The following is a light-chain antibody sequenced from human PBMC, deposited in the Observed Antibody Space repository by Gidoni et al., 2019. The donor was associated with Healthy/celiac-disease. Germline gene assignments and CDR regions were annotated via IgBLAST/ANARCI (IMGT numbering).Light chain of an antibody. V-gene: IGKV1-5*03. CDR1: QSISNW. CDR2: KAS. CDR3: QKYNSYPT. J-gene: IGKJ4*01. Sequence: DIHMTQSPSTLSASVGDRVTITCRASQSISNWLAWYQQKPGKATKLLIYKASSLESGVPSRFRGSGSGTEFTLTISSLQPDDFATYYCQKYNSYPTFGGGTKVEIK.